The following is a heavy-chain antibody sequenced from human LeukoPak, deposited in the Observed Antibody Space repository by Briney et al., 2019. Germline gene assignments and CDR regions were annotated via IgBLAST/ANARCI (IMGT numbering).Heavy chain of an antibody. CDR3: ARGFKDYYGSGSYYNVGWFDP. CDR1: GGSISSYY. Sequence: PSETLSLTCTVSGGSISSYYWSWIRQPPGKGLEWIGYIYYSGSTNYNPSLKSRVTISVDTSKNQFSLKLSSVTAADTAVYYCARGFKDYYGSGSYYNVGWFDPWGQGTLVTVSS. J-gene: IGHJ5*02. CDR2: IYYSGST. D-gene: IGHD3-10*01. V-gene: IGHV4-59*01.